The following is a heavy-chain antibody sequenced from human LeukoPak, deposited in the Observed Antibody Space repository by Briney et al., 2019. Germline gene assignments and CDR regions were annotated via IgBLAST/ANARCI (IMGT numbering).Heavy chain of an antibody. V-gene: IGHV1-18*01. CDR1: GYTFTSYG. CDR2: ISAYNGNT. D-gene: IGHD3-3*01. J-gene: IGHJ4*02. Sequence: ASVKVSCKASGYTFTSYGISWVRQAPGQGLEWMGWISAYNGNTNYAQKLQGRVTMTTDTSTSTAYMELRSLRSDDTAVYYCALGSYYDFWSQGLDYWGQGTLVTVSS. CDR3: ALGSYYDFWSQGLDY.